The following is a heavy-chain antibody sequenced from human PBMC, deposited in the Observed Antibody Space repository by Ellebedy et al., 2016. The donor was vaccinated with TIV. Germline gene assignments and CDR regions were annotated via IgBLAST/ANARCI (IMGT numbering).Heavy chain of an antibody. J-gene: IGHJ4*02. V-gene: IGHV3-48*04. CDR2: ISSSSSTI. CDR1: GFTFGDYA. Sequence: GGSLRLSXTASGFTFGDYAMSWFRQAPGKGLEWVSYISSSSSTIYYADSVKGRFTISRDNAKNSLYLQMNSLRAEDTAVYYCAVYYYGSGSYYTPRFDYWGQGTLVTVSS. D-gene: IGHD3-10*01. CDR3: AVYYYGSGSYYTPRFDY.